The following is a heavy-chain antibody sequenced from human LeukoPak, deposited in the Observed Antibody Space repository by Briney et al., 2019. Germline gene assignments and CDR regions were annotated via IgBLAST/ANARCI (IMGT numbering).Heavy chain of an antibody. CDR1: AITFRSYA. J-gene: IGHJ4*02. CDR3: AKGDAEWGERYFDY. V-gene: IGHV3-23*01. CDR2: ISGSGDST. D-gene: IGHD3-3*01. Sequence: GGSMRLSCAASAITFRSYAMSWVRQAPGEGLEWVSAISGSGDSTSYADSVKGRFTISRDNSKNTLYLQMSSLRAEDTAVYYCAKGDAEWGERYFDYWGQGIVVTVSS.